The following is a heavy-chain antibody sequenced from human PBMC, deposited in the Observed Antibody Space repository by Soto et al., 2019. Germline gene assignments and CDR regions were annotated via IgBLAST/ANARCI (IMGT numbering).Heavy chain of an antibody. D-gene: IGHD4-4*01. J-gene: IGHJ6*03. Sequence: ASVKVSCKASGYTFTSYDINWVRQATGQGLEWMGWMNPNSGNTGYAQKFQGRVTMTRNTSISTAYMELSSLRSEDTAVYYCARGAHFTVTTLHYYIDVWGKRTTVTVSS. CDR3: ARGAHFTVTTLHYYIDV. CDR1: GYTFTSYD. V-gene: IGHV1-8*01. CDR2: MNPNSGNT.